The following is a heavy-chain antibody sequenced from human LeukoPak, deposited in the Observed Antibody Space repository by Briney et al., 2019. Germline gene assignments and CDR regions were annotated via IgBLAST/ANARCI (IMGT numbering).Heavy chain of an antibody. V-gene: IGHV4-59*01. CDR1: GGSISSYY. J-gene: IGHJ4*02. CDR3: ARGMGHDYGLDY. CDR2: IYYNGST. Sequence: SETLFLTCTVSGGSISSYYWSWIRQPPGKGLEWIGYIYYNGSTNYNPSLKSRVTISVDTSKNQFSLKLSSVTAADTAVYYCARGMGHDYGLDYWGQGTLVTVSS. D-gene: IGHD4-17*01.